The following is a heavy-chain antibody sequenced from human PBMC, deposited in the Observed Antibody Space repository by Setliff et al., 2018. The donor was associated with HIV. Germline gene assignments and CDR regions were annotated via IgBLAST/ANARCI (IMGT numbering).Heavy chain of an antibody. CDR2: ISSSSNTI. CDR1: GFTFSSSE. CDR3: AKDYVENDY. J-gene: IGHJ4*02. D-gene: IGHD3-16*01. Sequence: PGGSLRLSCAASGFTFSSSEMNWVRQAPGKGLEWVSYISSSSNTIYYADSVKGRFTISRDNSKNTLSLQMNSLRAEDTAVYYCAKDYVENDYWGQGTLVTVS. V-gene: IGHV3-48*03.